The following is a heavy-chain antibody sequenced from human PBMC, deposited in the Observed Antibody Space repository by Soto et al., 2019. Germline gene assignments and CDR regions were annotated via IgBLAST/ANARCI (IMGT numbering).Heavy chain of an antibody. V-gene: IGHV5-10-1*01. D-gene: IGHD4-17*01. CDR3: ARPINGDPDAFDI. CDR2: IDPSDSYT. Sequence: EVQLVQSGAEVKKPGESLRISCKGSGYSFTSYWISWVRQMPGKGLEWMGRIDPSDSYTNYSTSFQGHVTISAAKSISTAYLQWRSLKASDTAMYYCARPINGDPDAFDIWGQGTMVTVSS. CDR1: GYSFTSYW. J-gene: IGHJ3*02.